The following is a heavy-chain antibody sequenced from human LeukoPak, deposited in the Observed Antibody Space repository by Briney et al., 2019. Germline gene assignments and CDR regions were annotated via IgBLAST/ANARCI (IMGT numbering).Heavy chain of an antibody. V-gene: IGHV3-53*01. CDR1: GFTVSSNY. J-gene: IGHJ4*02. Sequence: PGGSLRLSCAVSGFTVSSNYMSWVRQAPGKGLEWVSLIYSGGGTYYADSVRGRFTISRDDSKNTLYLQMNSLRAEDTAVYYCVRRAGGYSHPYDYWGQGTLVTVPS. D-gene: IGHD4-23*01. CDR2: IYSGGGT. CDR3: VRRAGGYSHPYDY.